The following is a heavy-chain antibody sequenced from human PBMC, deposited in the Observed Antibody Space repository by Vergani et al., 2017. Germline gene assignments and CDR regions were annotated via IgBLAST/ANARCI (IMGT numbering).Heavy chain of an antibody. CDR2: IYYSGST. J-gene: IGHJ4*02. V-gene: IGHV4-39*07. CDR3: ARVDRRNQHFDY. CDR1: GGSISSSSYY. D-gene: IGHD1-14*01. Sequence: QLQLQESGPGLVKPSETLSLTCTVSGGSISSSSYYWGWIRQPPGKGLEWIGSIYYSGSTDYNPSLKSRGTISVDTSKNQFSRKLSSVTAADTAVYYCARVDRRNQHFDYWGQGTLVTVSS.